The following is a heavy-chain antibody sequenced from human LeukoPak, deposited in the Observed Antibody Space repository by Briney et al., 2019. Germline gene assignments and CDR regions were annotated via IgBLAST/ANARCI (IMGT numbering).Heavy chain of an antibody. CDR3: ARSYDSSGYYYGVMGFDY. J-gene: IGHJ4*02. CDR2: IYYSGST. D-gene: IGHD3-22*01. Sequence: TSETLSLTCTVSGGSISSYYWSWIRQPPGKGLEWIGYIYYSGSTNYNPSLKSRVTISVDTSKNQFSLKLSSVTAADTAVYYCARSYDSSGYYYGVMGFDYWGQGTLVTVSS. V-gene: IGHV4-59*01. CDR1: GGSISSYY.